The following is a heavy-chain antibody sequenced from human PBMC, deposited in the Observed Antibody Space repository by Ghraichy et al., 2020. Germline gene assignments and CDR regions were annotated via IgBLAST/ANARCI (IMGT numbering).Heavy chain of an antibody. V-gene: IGHV3-21*01. CDR1: GFNLGVFT. D-gene: IGHD3-10*01. J-gene: IGHJ4*02. CDR3: VRADGSGSFYY. CDR2: LSRDDSRI. Sequence: GGSLRLSCATSGFNLGVFTMNWLRWAPNKGLQWVASLSRDDSRIYYAGSLRGRFTISRDNAMHSVYLQMNSLTVEDTATYYCVRADGSGSFYYWGQGTQVTVSS.